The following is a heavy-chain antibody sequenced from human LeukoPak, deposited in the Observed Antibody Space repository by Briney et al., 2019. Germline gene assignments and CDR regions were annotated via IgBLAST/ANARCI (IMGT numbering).Heavy chain of an antibody. V-gene: IGHV3-30*18. D-gene: IGHD6-19*01. CDR1: GFTFSSYG. CDR2: ISYDGSNK. CDR3: AKQYSSGWLVWYYFGY. J-gene: IGHJ4*02. Sequence: GRSLRLSCAASGFTFSSYGMHWVRQAPGKGLEWVAVISYDGSNKYYADSVKGRFTISRDNSKNTLYLQMNSLRAEDTAVYYCAKQYSSGWLVWYYFGYWGQGTLVTVSS.